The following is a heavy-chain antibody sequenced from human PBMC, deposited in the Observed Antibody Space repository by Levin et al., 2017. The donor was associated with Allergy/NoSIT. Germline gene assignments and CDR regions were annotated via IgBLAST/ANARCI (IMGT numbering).Heavy chain of an antibody. J-gene: IGHJ4*02. CDR1: GYTFTSYD. CDR2: MNPNSGNT. D-gene: IGHD1-26*01. V-gene: IGHV1-8*01. CDR3: ASASLVVGATSPYYFDY. Sequence: GESLKISCKASGYTFTSYDINWVRQATGQGLEWMGWMNPNSGNTGYAQKFQGRVTMTRNTSISTAYMELSSLRSEDTAVYYCASASLVVGATSPYYFDYWGQGTLVTVSS.